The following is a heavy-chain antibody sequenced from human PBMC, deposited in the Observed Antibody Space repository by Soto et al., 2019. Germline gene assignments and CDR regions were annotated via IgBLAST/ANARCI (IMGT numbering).Heavy chain of an antibody. D-gene: IGHD2-2*01. CDR2: ISYDGSNK. V-gene: IGHV3-30-3*01. Sequence: QVQLVESGGGVVQPGRSLRLSCAASGFTFSSYAIHWVRQAPGNGLAWGAVISYDGSNKNYADSVKGRFTISRDNSKNTVDLQMNRLRAEDMSVYYCARDGVGVVPAAIRFDYWGQGTLVTVSS. CDR1: GFTFSSYA. J-gene: IGHJ4*02. CDR3: ARDGVGVVPAAIRFDY.